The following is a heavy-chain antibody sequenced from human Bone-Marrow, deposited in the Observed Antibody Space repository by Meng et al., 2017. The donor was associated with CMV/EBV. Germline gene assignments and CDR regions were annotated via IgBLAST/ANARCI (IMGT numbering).Heavy chain of an antibody. V-gene: IGHV3-30*03. D-gene: IGHD4-11*01. J-gene: IGHJ6*02. CDR1: GFTFDDYG. CDR2: ISYDGSNK. CDR3: ARVYSNYVGMDV. Sequence: GESLKISCAASGFTFDDYGMNWVRQAPGKGLEWVAVISYDGSNKYYADSAKGRFTTSRDNSKNTLYLQMNSLRAEDTAVYYCARVYSNYVGMDVWGQGTTVTVSS.